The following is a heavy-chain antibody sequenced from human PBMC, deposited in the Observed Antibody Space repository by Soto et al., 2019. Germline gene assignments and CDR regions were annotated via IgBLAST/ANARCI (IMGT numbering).Heavy chain of an antibody. CDR2: IHHSGAT. J-gene: IGHJ5*02. CDR1: GGSISSNNW. V-gene: IGHV4-4*02. CDR3: ARVRQYCSSSSCYLDP. Sequence: SETLSLTCAVSGGSISSNNWWNWVRQPPGKGLEWIGEIHHSGATNYNPSLKSRVTISVDKSKNQFSLKLNSVTAADTAVYYCARVRQYCSSSSCYLDPWGQGTLVTVSS. D-gene: IGHD2-2*01.